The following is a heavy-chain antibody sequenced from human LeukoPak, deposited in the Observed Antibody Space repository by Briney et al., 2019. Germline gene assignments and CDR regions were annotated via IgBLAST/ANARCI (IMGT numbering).Heavy chain of an antibody. CDR2: IYYSGST. V-gene: IGHV4-39*07. Sequence: ETLSLTCTVSGGSISSSSYYWGWIRQPPGKGPEWIGSIYYSGSTYYNPSLKSRVTMSVDTSKNQFSLKLSSVTAADTAVYYCARGYSSGWYGVLAYYFDYWGQGTLVTVSS. D-gene: IGHD6-19*01. CDR1: GGSISSSSYY. CDR3: ARGYSSGWYGVLAYYFDY. J-gene: IGHJ4*02.